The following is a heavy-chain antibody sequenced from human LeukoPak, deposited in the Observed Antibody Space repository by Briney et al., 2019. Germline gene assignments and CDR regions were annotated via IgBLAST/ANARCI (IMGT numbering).Heavy chain of an antibody. J-gene: IGHJ4*02. V-gene: IGHV3-21*01. CDR2: ISSSSSYI. D-gene: IGHD1-26*01. CDR1: GFTFSSYS. Sequence: PGGSLRLSCAAPGFTFSSYSMNWVRQAPGKGLEWVSSISSSSSYIYYADSVKGRFTISRDNAKNSLYLQMNSLRAEDTAVYYCARLSVGVAIFDYWGQGTLVTVSS. CDR3: ARLSVGVAIFDY.